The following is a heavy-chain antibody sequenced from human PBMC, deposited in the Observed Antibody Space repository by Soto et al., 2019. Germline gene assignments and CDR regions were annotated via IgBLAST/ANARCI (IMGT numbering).Heavy chain of an antibody. D-gene: IGHD5-18*01. Sequence: GGSLRLSCAASGFTFSSYGMHWVRQAPGKGLEWVAVISYDGSNKYYADSVKGRFTISRDNSKNTLYLQMNSLRAEDTAVYYCAKDAAGVHSYGLSDLGYFDYWGQGTLVTVSS. CDR1: GFTFSSYG. V-gene: IGHV3-30*18. CDR3: AKDAAGVHSYGLSDLGYFDY. J-gene: IGHJ4*02. CDR2: ISYDGSNK.